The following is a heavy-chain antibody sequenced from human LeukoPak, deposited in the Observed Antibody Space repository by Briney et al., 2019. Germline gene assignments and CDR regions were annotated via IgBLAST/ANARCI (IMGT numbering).Heavy chain of an antibody. CDR1: GFTFDKYS. CDR3: ARDYYRSGSYAVDF. Sequence: GGSLRLSCAASGFTFDKYSMNWVRQAPGKGLEWVSHISSASITNYYADSVKGRFTISRDNAKSSLYLHMTSLRAEDTAFYYCARDYYRSGSYAVDFWGQGTLVTVSS. CDR2: ISSASITN. J-gene: IGHJ4*02. V-gene: IGHV3-48*01. D-gene: IGHD3-10*01.